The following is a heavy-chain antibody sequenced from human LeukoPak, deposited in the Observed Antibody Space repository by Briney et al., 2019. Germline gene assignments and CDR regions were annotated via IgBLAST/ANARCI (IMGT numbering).Heavy chain of an antibody. CDR3: ARDTAMVRYYFDY. J-gene: IGHJ4*02. Sequence: GGSLRLSCAASGFTFRDYYMHWVRQAPGKGLEWISYISNNGDTIYYADSVKGRFTISRDNSKNTLYLQMNSLRAEDTAVYYCARDTAMVRYYFDYWGQGTLVTVSS. D-gene: IGHD5-18*01. V-gene: IGHV3-11*04. CDR2: ISNNGDTI. CDR1: GFTFRDYY.